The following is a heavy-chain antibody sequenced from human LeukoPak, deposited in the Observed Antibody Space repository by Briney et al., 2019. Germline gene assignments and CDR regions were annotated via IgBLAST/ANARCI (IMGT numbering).Heavy chain of an antibody. V-gene: IGHV4-39*07. CDR1: GGSISSSSYY. CDR3: ARDQNWPERNWFDP. J-gene: IGHJ5*02. D-gene: IGHD2/OR15-2a*01. CDR2: IYYSGST. Sequence: KTSETLSLTCTVSGGSISSSSYYWGWIRQPPGKGLEWIGSIYYSGSTYYNPSLKSRVTISVDTSKNQFFLKLSSVTAADTAVYYCARDQNWPERNWFDPWGQGTLVTVSS.